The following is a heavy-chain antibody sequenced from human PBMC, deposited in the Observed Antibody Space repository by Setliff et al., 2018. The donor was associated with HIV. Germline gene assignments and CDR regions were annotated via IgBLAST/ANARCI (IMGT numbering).Heavy chain of an antibody. CDR3: ARRREAVTINYYYYYMDV. D-gene: IGHD6-19*01. CDR2: IVPMFGIA. J-gene: IGHJ6*03. Sequence: GASVKVSCKASGGTLTTYGISWVRQAPGQGLEWMGGIVPMFGIANYAQKFQGRVTITADKSTSTAYMELSSLRSEDTAVYYCARRREAVTINYYYYYMDVWGKGSMVTVSS. CDR1: GGTLTTYG. V-gene: IGHV1-69*10.